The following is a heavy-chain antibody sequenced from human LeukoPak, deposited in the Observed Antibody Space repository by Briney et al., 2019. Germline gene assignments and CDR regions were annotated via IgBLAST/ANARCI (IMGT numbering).Heavy chain of an antibody. CDR3: ARVRASSGWYSLDY. V-gene: IGHV3-30-3*01. J-gene: IGHJ4*02. CDR2: ISYDGSNK. D-gene: IGHD6-19*01. Sequence: PGRSLRLSCAASGFTFSSYAMHWVRQAPGKGLEWVAVISYDGSNKYYADSVKGRFTISRDNSKNTLYLQMNSLRAEDTAVYYCARVRASSGWYSLDYWGQGTLVTVSS. CDR1: GFTFSSYA.